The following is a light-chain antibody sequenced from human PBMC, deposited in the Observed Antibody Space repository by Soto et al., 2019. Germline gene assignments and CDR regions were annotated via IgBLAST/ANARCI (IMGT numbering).Light chain of an antibody. CDR2: GAS. Sequence: EIILTQSPDTLSLSPGERATLSCRASQTVSSNYLAWCQQRPGQAPRLLIYGASTRAAGIPARFSGSGSGTGFTLTISSLEPEDFAVYYCQQYGSSPTWTFGQGTKVDI. V-gene: IGKV3-20*01. J-gene: IGKJ1*01. CDR1: QTVSSNY. CDR3: QQYGSSPTWT.